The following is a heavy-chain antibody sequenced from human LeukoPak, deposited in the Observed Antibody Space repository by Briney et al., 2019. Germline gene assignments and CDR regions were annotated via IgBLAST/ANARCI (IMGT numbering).Heavy chain of an antibody. J-gene: IGHJ4*02. CDR2: IYYSGST. Sequence: PSETLSLTCTVSGASISSSYWSWIRQPPGKGLEWIVYIYYSGSTNYNPSLKSRVTISVDTSKNQFSLKLSSVTAADTAVYYCARHNYYGSGSYDYWGQGTLVTVSS. D-gene: IGHD3-10*01. CDR1: GASISSSY. V-gene: IGHV4-59*08. CDR3: ARHNYYGSGSYDY.